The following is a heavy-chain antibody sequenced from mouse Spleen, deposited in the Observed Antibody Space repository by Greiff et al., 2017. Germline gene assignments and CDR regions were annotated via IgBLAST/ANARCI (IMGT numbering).Heavy chain of an antibody. J-gene: IGHJ2*01. CDR1: GFTFSSYA. D-gene: IGHD4-1*01. CDR3: ARQLGAGTFDY. Sequence: EVKLVESGGGLVKLGGSLKLSCAASGFTFSSYAMSWVRQTPEKRLEWVATISSGGGNTYYPDSVKGRFTISRDNAKNTLYLQMSGLKSEDTAMYYCARQLGAGTFDYWGQGTTLTVSS. CDR2: ISSGGGNT. V-gene: IGHV5-9*04.